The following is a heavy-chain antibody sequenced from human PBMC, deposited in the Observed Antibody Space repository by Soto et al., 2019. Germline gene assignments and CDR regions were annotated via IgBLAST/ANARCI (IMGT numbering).Heavy chain of an antibody. J-gene: IGHJ6*02. CDR3: ARAPGGRGAPSYCMDV. Sequence: QVQLIQSGADVKKPGASVKVSCRASGYPFTDYFIHWVRQAPGPGLEWMGWINPNSGDTNYAPKFQGRVTMTTDTSSSTAHMELSRLRSDDTAVYDGARAPGGRGAPSYCMDVWGQVTTVTVSS. CDR2: INPNSGDT. V-gene: IGHV1-2*02. D-gene: IGHD3-10*01. CDR1: GYPFTDYF.